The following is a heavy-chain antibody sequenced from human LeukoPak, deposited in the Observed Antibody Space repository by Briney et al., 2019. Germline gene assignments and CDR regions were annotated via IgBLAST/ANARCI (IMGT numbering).Heavy chain of an antibody. CDR1: GFTFSSYS. CDR2: ISSSSSTI. V-gene: IGHV3-48*01. CDR3: ARGRIDAFDI. Sequence: PGGSLRLSCAASGFTFSSYSMNWVRQAPGKGLEWVSYISSSSSTIYYADSVKGRFTISRDNAKNSLYLQMNSLRAEDTAVYYCARGRIDAFDIWGQGTMVTVSS. J-gene: IGHJ3*02.